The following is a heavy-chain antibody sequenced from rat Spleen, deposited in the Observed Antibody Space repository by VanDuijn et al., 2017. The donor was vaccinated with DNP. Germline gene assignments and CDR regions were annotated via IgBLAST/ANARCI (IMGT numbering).Heavy chain of an antibody. Sequence: EVQLQESGPGLVKPSQSLSLTCSVTGFSITSNYWAWIRKLPGNKMEWIGYINYSGNTGYNPSLKRRISITRDTSKNQFLLQLKSITTDDAATYYCTRCNDEFFPNWYFDFWGPGTMVTVSS. V-gene: IGHV3-1*01. D-gene: IGHD1-12*01. CDR2: INYSGNT. CDR1: GFSITSNY. CDR3: TRCNDEFFPNWYFDF. J-gene: IGHJ1*01.